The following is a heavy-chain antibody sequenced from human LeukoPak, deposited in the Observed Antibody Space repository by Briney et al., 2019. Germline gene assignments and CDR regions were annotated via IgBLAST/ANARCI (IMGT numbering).Heavy chain of an antibody. CDR2: INHSGST. Sequence: PSETLSLTCAAYGGSFSGYYWSWIRQPPGKGLEWIGEINHSGSTNYNPSLKSRVTISVDTSKNQFSLKLSSVTAADTAVYYCARGPIVVVVAAAYYFDYWGQGTLVTVSS. J-gene: IGHJ4*02. CDR3: ARGPIVVVVAAAYYFDY. CDR1: GGSFSGYY. D-gene: IGHD2-15*01. V-gene: IGHV4-34*01.